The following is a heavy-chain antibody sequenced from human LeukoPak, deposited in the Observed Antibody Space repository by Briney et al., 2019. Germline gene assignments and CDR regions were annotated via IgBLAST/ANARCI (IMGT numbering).Heavy chain of an antibody. CDR1: GGSISSYY. CDR2: IYTSGST. CDR3: ARLRYGSGRENYYMDV. J-gene: IGHJ6*03. D-gene: IGHD3-10*01. Sequence: SETLSLTCTVSGGSISSYYWSWIRQPAGKGLEWIGRIYTSGSTNYNPSLKSRVTISVDTSKNQFSLKLSSVTAADTAVYYCARLRYGSGRENYYMDVWGKGTTVTISS. V-gene: IGHV4-4*07.